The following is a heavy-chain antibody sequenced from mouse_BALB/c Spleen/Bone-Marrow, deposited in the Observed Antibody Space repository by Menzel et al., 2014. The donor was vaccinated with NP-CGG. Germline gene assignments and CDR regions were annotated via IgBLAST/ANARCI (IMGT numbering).Heavy chain of an antibody. CDR3: ARGSSYFDY. Sequence: EVKLVESGGGLVKPGGSLKLPCAASGFTFSDYYMYWVRQTPEKRLVWVATIRDGGSYTYYPDSVKGRFTISRDNAKNNLYLQMSSLKSEDTAMYYCARGSSYFDYWGQGTTLTVSS. J-gene: IGHJ2*01. D-gene: IGHD1-1*01. CDR1: GFTFSDYY. CDR2: IRDGGSYT. V-gene: IGHV5-4*02.